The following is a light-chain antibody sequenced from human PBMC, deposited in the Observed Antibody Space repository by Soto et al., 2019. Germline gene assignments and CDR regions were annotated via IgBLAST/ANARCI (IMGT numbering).Light chain of an antibody. CDR2: DVT. CDR1: NSDIGTYNS. CDR3: TSYTTSSTLV. Sequence: QSALTQPASVSGSPGQSITISCTGTNSDIGTYNSVSWYQQHAGKVPKLMIYDVTNRPSGVSDRFSGSKYGNTASLTISGLQAEDEADYYCTSYTTSSTLVFGGGTKLTVL. V-gene: IGLV2-14*01. J-gene: IGLJ2*01.